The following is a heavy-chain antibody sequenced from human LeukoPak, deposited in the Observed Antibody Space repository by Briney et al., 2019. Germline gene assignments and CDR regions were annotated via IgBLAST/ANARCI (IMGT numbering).Heavy chain of an antibody. CDR1: GDSVSNGNYY. J-gene: IGHJ4*02. D-gene: IGHD3-10*01. Sequence: SETLSLTCTVSGDSVSNGNYYWSWLRQPPGKALEWIGYIYYTGKTYYNPSLEGRVTILVDTSRNHFSVKLSSVTAADTAVYYCARSQNYYGSGDYWSQGTLVAVSS. CDR3: ARSQNYYGSGDY. CDR2: IYYTGKT. V-gene: IGHV4-61*03.